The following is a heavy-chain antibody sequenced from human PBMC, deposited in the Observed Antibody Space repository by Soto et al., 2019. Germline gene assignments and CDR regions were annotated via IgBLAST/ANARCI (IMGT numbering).Heavy chain of an antibody. V-gene: IGHV3-48*01. D-gene: IGHD2-21*02. Sequence: EVKLVESGGKLVQPGGSLRLSCAASGFTFSGYGMNWVRQAPGKGLEWVSYISNAASSIYYADSVKGRFTVSRDNAKGSLYLQMDSLRAEDTAVYYCASGDWSSGYWGQGTLVTVSS. CDR2: ISNAASSI. J-gene: IGHJ4*02. CDR3: ASGDWSSGY. CDR1: GFTFSGYG.